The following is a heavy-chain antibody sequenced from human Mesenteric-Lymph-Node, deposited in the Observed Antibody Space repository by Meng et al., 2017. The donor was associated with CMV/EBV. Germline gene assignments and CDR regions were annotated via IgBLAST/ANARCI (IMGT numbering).Heavy chain of an antibody. CDR3: ARADITMVRGIIITSRWFDP. Sequence: DYYMHWVRQAPGQGLEWMGRINPNSGGTNYAQNFQGTVTMTRDTSISTAYMELSRLRSDDTAVYYCARADITMVRGIIITSRWFDPWGQGTLVTVSS. CDR1: DYY. CDR2: INPNSGGT. D-gene: IGHD3-10*01. J-gene: IGHJ5*02. V-gene: IGHV1-2*06.